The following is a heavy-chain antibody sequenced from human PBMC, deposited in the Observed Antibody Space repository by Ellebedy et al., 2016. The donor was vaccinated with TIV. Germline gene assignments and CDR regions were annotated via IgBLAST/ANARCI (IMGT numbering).Heavy chain of an antibody. CDR3: ARDMAWGNERLNDAFDI. J-gene: IGHJ3*02. D-gene: IGHD5-12*01. V-gene: IGHV3-48*04. Sequence: GESLKISCAASRFSFSSYWMNWVRQVPGKGLEWLSYISHSSITIHYADSVKGRFTISRDNAKNSLYLQMNSLRAEDTAVYFCARDMAWGNERLNDAFDIWGQGTLVSVSS. CDR2: ISHSSITI. CDR1: RFSFSSYW.